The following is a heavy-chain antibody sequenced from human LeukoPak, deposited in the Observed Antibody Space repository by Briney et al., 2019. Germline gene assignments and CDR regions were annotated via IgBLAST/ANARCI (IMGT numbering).Heavy chain of an antibody. CDR2: CSTSGGT. D-gene: IGHD3-22*01. CDR3: ARVKYYDSSGYYWFDP. Sequence: SETLSLTCTVSGGSISSYYWSWIRQPAGEGLEWIGRCSTSGGTNYNPSLESRVTMSVDTSKNQFSLRLSSVTAPDTAVYYCARVKYYDSSGYYWFDPWGQGTLVTVSS. J-gene: IGHJ5*02. CDR1: GGSISSYY. V-gene: IGHV4-4*07.